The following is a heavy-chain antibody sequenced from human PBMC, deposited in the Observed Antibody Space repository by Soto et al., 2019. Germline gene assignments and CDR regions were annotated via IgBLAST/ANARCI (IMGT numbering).Heavy chain of an antibody. CDR3: AREWGTIFGVVKGAFDP. Sequence: PSETLSLTCTVSGGSISSGGYYWSWIRQHPGKGLEWIGYIYYSGSTYYNPSLKSRVTISVDTSKNQFSLKLSSVTAADTAVYYCAREWGTIFGVVKGAFDPWGQGTLVTVSS. D-gene: IGHD3-3*01. CDR1: GGSISSGGYY. V-gene: IGHV4-31*03. CDR2: IYYSGST. J-gene: IGHJ5*02.